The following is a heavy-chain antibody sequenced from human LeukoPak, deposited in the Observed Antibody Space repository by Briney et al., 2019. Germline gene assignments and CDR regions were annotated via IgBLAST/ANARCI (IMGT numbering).Heavy chain of an antibody. Sequence: SETLSLTCTVSGGSISSYYWSWIRQPPGRGLEWIGYIYYSGSTNYNPSLKSRVTISVDTSKNQFSLKLSSVTAADTAVYFCARVGSGLNLYYFDYWGQGILVTVSS. V-gene: IGHV4-59*01. CDR2: IYYSGST. D-gene: IGHD3-3*01. CDR1: GGSISSYY. J-gene: IGHJ4*02. CDR3: ARVGSGLNLYYFDY.